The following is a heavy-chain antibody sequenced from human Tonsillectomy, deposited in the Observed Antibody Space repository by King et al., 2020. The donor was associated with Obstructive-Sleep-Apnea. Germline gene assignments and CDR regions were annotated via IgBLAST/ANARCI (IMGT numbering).Heavy chain of an antibody. CDR1: GFTVSSNY. CDR2: IYSGGST. CDR3: ARDPLLSSGSRYYFDY. Sequence: VQLVESGGGLVQPGGSLRLSCAASGFTVSSNYMSWVRQAPGKGLEWVSVIYSGGSTYYADSVKGRFTISRDNSKNTLYLQMNSLRAEDTAVYYGARDPLLSSGSRYYFDYGGQGTLGTVSS. D-gene: IGHD6-19*01. J-gene: IGHJ4*02. V-gene: IGHV3-66*01.